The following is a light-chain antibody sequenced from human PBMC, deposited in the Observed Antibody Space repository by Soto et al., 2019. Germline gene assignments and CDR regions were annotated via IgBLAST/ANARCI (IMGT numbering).Light chain of an antibody. CDR1: QSISSY. V-gene: IGKV1-5*01. Sequence: DIHVAHSPSSVSASVGDRVTIACRASQSISSYLNWYQQKPGKAPKLLIYSASNLQSGVPSRFSGSGSGTEFTLTISSLQPDDFATYYCQHYNSYSEAFGQGTKVDIK. J-gene: IGKJ1*01. CDR2: SAS. CDR3: QHYNSYSEA.